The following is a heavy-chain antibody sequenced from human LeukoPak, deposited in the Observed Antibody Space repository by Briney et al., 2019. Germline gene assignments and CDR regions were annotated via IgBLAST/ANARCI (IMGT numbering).Heavy chain of an antibody. V-gene: IGHV4-39*01. CDR2: IYYNGRT. Sequence: SETLSLTCTVSGDSISSSSYYWAWIRQPPGKGLEWIGAIYYNGRTFYNPPLESRVTISVDTSKNQFSLRLSSVTAADTALYYCARRSGRTPNYFDPWGQGTLVTVSS. CDR1: GDSISSSSYY. J-gene: IGHJ5*02. D-gene: IGHD6-25*01. CDR3: ARRSGRTPNYFDP.